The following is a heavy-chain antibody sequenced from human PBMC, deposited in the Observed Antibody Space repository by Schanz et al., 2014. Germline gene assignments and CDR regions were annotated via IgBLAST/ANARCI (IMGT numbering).Heavy chain of an antibody. V-gene: IGHV4-59*08. CDR2: IYYSGST. CDR3: ARQYSGWSRFDP. Sequence: QVQLQESGPGLVKPSETLSLTCSVSGGSIRTYFWAWIRQPPGKGVEWIGFIYYSGSTNYNPSFKLRVPISVNLSKNQSPRTLTSATAADTGVYYCARQYSGWSRFDPWGQGIRVTVSS. CDR1: GGSIRTYF. D-gene: IGHD6-19*01. J-gene: IGHJ5*02.